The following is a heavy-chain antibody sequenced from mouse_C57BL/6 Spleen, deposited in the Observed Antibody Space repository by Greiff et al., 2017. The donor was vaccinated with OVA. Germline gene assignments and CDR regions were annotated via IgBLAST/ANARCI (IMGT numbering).Heavy chain of an antibody. CDR1: GFTFSSYG. CDR3: ARHLTGTKGFDY. D-gene: IGHD4-1*01. CDR2: ISRADSYT. Sequence: EVQLVESGGDLVMPGASLKLSCAASGFTFSSYGMSWVRQTPDKRLEWIATISRADSYTNYTDSVKGWFTLSRDNAKNTPYLQLSSLKSEDTAMYYCARHLTGTKGFDYWGQGTTLTVSS. V-gene: IGHV5-6*01. J-gene: IGHJ2*01.